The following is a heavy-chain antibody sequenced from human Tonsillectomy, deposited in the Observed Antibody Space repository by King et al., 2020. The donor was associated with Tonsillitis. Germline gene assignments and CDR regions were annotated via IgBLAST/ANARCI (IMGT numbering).Heavy chain of an antibody. V-gene: IGHV1-69*09. CDR3: ARDRKEMANGVN. D-gene: IGHD5-24*01. Sequence: QLVQSGAEVKKPGSSVKVSCKASGGTFSSYAISWVRQAPGQGLEWMGRIIPILGIANYAQKFQGRVTITADKSTSTAYMELSSLRSEDTAVYYCARDRKEMANGVNWGQGTLVTVSS. CDR2: IIPILGIA. CDR1: GGTFSSYA. J-gene: IGHJ4*02.